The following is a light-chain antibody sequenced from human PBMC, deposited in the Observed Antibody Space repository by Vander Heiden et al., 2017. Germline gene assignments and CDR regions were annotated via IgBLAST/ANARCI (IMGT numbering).Light chain of an antibody. CDR1: SSNMGNNY. CDR2: DNK. CDR3: ATWDTSLSAMI. Sequence: QSVLTHPPSVSAAPGQRVTISCSGRSSNMGNNYVSEYKHLPGTSPKLLIYDNKKRPSGIPDRFSGSKSGTSATLGITGLQTGDEADYYCATWDTSLSAMIFGGGTKLTGL. V-gene: IGLV1-51*01. J-gene: IGLJ2*01.